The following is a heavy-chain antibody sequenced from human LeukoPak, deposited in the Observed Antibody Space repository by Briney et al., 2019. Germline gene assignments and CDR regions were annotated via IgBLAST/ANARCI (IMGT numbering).Heavy chain of an antibody. CDR3: AKDGGDYGGTYDY. J-gene: IGHJ4*02. CDR1: GFTFSSYA. V-gene: IGHV3-23*01. Sequence: GGSLRLSCTASGFTFSSYAMSWVRQAPGKGLEWVSGISGNGGSTYYADSVKGRFTISRDNSKHTLYLQMNSLRAEDTAVYYCAKDGGDYGGTYDYWGQGTLVTVSS. CDR2: ISGNGGST. D-gene: IGHD4-23*01.